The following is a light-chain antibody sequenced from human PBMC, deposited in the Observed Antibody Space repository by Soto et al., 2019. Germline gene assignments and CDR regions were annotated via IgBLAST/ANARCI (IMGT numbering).Light chain of an antibody. V-gene: IGKV3-20*01. CDR2: GVS. J-gene: IGKJ3*01. CDR1: QSVNTKY. Sequence: EIVLTQSPGTLSLSPGERATLSCRASQSVNTKYLAWYQQKPGQAPRLLISGVSSRATDIPDRFSGSGSGTDFILTISRVEPEDFAVYYCQQFGTSSLVTFGPGTKVDIK. CDR3: QQFGTSSLVT.